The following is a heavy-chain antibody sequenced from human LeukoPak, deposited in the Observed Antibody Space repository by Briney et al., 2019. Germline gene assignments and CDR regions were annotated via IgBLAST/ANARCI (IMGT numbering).Heavy chain of an antibody. CDR3: ARAPEYSSSSGRFDY. Sequence: SETLSLTCAVYGDSFSSYYWSWIRQPPGKGLEWNGEINHSGGTNYNPSLKSRGTISLDTSKNQFSLKLSSVTAADTAVYCCARAPEYSSSSGRFDYWGQGTLVTVSS. CDR1: GDSFSSYY. D-gene: IGHD6-6*01. V-gene: IGHV4-34*01. J-gene: IGHJ4*02. CDR2: INHSGGT.